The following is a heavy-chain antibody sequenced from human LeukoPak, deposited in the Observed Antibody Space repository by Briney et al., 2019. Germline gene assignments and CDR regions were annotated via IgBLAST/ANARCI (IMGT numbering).Heavy chain of an antibody. V-gene: IGHV3-21*01. CDR1: GFTFSSYS. D-gene: IGHD3-3*01. CDR2: ISSSSSYI. Sequence: GGSLRLSCAASGFTFSSYSMNWVRQAPGKGLEWVSSISSSSSYIYYADSVKGRFTISRDNAKNSLYLQMNSLRAEDTAVYYCASEPSDYDFWSGYLYGEAFDIWGQGTMVTVSS. CDR3: ASEPSDYDFWSGYLYGEAFDI. J-gene: IGHJ3*02.